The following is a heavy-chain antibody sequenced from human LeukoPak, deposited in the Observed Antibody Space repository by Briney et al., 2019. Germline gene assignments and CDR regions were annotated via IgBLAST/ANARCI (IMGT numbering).Heavy chain of an antibody. J-gene: IGHJ4*02. Sequence: SGGSLRLSCAASGFTFSNYAMHWVRQTPGKGLEWLAIIWYDGSNEYSADSVKGRFTISRDNSKKILYLQMNNLRAEDTAVYYCARGGVYYDFWSGYYTLDQWGQGTLVTVSS. V-gene: IGHV3-33*01. CDR3: ARGGVYYDFWSGYYTLDQ. CDR2: IWYDGSNE. CDR1: GFTFSNYA. D-gene: IGHD3-3*01.